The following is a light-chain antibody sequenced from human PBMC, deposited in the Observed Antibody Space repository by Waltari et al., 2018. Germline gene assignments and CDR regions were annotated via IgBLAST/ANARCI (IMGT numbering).Light chain of an antibody. V-gene: IGKV1-5*03. J-gene: IGKJ1*01. Sequence: DIQLTQSPPTLSASIGDRVTITCRASQSINNWLAWYQQKAGKAPTLLIYQASSLESGVPSRFSGSGSGTEFTLTISSLQPDDFATYYCQQYNSYWTFGQGTKVEIK. CDR3: QQYNSYWT. CDR1: QSINNW. CDR2: QAS.